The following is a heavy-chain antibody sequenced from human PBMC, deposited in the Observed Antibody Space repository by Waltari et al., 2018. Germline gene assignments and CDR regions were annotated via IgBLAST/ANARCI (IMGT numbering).Heavy chain of an antibody. CDR3: ASYCSGGSCYKRGDY. CDR2: ISSSSSYI. D-gene: IGHD2-15*01. J-gene: IGHJ4*02. V-gene: IGHV3-21*01. Sequence: EVQLVESGGGLVKPGGSLRLSCAASGFTFSSYSMNRVRQAPGKGLEWVSSISSSSSYIYYADSVKGRFTISRDNAKNSLYLQMNSLRAEDTAVYYCASYCSGGSCYKRGDYWGQGTLVTVSS. CDR1: GFTFSSYS.